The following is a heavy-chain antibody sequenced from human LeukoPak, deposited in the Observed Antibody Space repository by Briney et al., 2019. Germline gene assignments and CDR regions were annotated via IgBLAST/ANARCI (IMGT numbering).Heavy chain of an antibody. CDR2: IYHSGST. CDR3: ARVQSGSRRGIGY. V-gene: IGHV4-38-2*02. D-gene: IGHD3-16*01. CDR1: GYSISSGYY. J-gene: IGHJ4*02. Sequence: SETLSLTCTVSGYSISSGYYWGWIRQPPGKGLEWIGSIYHSGSTYYNPSLKSRVTISVDTSKNQFSLKLSSVTAADTAVYYCARVQSGSRRGIGYWGQGTLVTVSS.